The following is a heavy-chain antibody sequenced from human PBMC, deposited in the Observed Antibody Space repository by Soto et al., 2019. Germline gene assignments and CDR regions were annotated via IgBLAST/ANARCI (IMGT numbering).Heavy chain of an antibody. CDR1: GYTFTSYD. V-gene: IGHV1-8*01. CDR3: AREVGNRVDY. CDR2: MNPNXGNT. J-gene: IGHJ4*02. D-gene: IGHD1-26*01. Sequence: SVTVSCRTSGYTFTSYDINWVLQASGQGLEWRGXMNPNXGNTGYAQKFXXRVTMTRXXYIRTAYMEMSSLRSEDTAVYYCAREVGNRVDYWGQGTLVTVSS.